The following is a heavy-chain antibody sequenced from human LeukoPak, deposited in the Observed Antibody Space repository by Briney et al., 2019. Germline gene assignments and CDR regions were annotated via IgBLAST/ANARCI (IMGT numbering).Heavy chain of an antibody. CDR2: INHSGST. CDR1: GGSISSSSYY. J-gene: IGHJ6*03. Sequence: SETLSLTCTVSGGSISSSSYYWGWIRQPPGKGLEWIGEINHSGSTNYNPSLKSRVTISVDTSKNQFSLKLSSVTAADTAVYYCARIMADDSSGYYYYYYMDVWGKGTTVTVSS. D-gene: IGHD3-22*01. CDR3: ARIMADDSSGYYYYYYMDV. V-gene: IGHV4-39*07.